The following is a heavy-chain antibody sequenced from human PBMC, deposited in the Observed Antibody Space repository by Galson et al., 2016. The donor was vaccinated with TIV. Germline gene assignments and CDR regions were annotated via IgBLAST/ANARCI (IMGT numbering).Heavy chain of an antibody. CDR2: ISHDGNNK. V-gene: IGHV3-30-3*01. J-gene: IGHJ4*02. CDR3: TRDGRGNWKYVDYFDF. D-gene: IGHD1-7*01. Sequence: SLRLSCAASGFTFDSYTFHWVRQTPGKGLEWVAIISHDGNNKDFADSVQGRFTTSRDSSKNTVFLQMNSLRLEDTAVYYCTRDGRGNWKYVDYFDFWGQGTLVTVSS. CDR1: GFTFDSYT.